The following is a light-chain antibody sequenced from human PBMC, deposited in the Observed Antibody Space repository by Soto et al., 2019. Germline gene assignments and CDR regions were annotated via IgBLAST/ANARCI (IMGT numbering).Light chain of an antibody. CDR1: SGDVGGYNE. V-gene: IGLV2-14*03. CDR3: SSHAAGSTLI. Sequence: QSALTQPASVSGSPGQSAAISCAGTSGDVGGYNEVSWYQQRPGKAPKLIIFDVTNRPSGVPDRFFGSKSGNTATLTISGLQADDEAYYYCSSHAAGSTLIFGGGTKLT. CDR2: DVT. J-gene: IGLJ2*01.